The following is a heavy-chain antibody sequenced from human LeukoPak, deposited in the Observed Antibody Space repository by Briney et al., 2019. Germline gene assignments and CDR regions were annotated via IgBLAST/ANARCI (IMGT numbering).Heavy chain of an antibody. Sequence: GGSLRLSCAVSGFTFSNYAMSWVRQAPGKGLEWVSGISDSGGSTYYADSVKGRFSISRDNFKNTLYLQMNSLRAEDTAVYYCARDYCGGDCYVDYWGQGTLVTVSS. V-gene: IGHV3-23*01. CDR1: GFTFSNYA. J-gene: IGHJ4*02. CDR3: ARDYCGGDCYVDY. CDR2: ISDSGGST. D-gene: IGHD2-21*02.